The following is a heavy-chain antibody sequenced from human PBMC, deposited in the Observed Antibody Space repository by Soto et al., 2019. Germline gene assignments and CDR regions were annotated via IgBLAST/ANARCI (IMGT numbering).Heavy chain of an antibody. CDR2: IYWDDDK. Sequence: QITLKESGPTLVKPTQTLTLTCTFSGFSLSTSGVGVGWIRQPPGKALEWLALIYWDDDKRYSPSLKSRLTSTKDTSKHQVVPTMTNMDPVDTATYYCAHLTYYYDSSGYYSRAEYFQHWGQGTLVTVSS. CDR1: GFSLSTSGVG. J-gene: IGHJ1*01. V-gene: IGHV2-5*02. D-gene: IGHD3-22*01. CDR3: AHLTYYYDSSGYYSRAEYFQH.